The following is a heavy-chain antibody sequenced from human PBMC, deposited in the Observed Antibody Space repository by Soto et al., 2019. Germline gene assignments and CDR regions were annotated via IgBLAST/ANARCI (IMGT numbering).Heavy chain of an antibody. Sequence: SVKVSCKASGGTFSSYAISWVRQAPGQGLEWMGGIIPIFGTANYAQKFQGRVTITADESTSTAYMELSSLRSEDTAVYYCARFGIAVAGRSAFDIWGQGTMVTVSS. CDR1: GGTFSSYA. V-gene: IGHV1-69*13. D-gene: IGHD6-19*01. J-gene: IGHJ3*02. CDR3: ARFGIAVAGRSAFDI. CDR2: IIPIFGTA.